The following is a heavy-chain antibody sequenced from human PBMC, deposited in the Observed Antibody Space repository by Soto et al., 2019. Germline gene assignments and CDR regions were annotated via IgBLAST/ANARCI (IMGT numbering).Heavy chain of an antibody. D-gene: IGHD2-2*01. Sequence: QVQLVQSGAEVKKPGSSVKVSCKASGGTFSSYTISWVRQAPGQGLEWMGRIIPILGIANYAQKFQGRVTITADKSTSTAYMDLSSLRSEDTAVYYCARALCSSTSCYADFDYWGQGTLVTVSS. J-gene: IGHJ4*02. V-gene: IGHV1-69*02. CDR2: IIPILGIA. CDR1: GGTFSSYT. CDR3: ARALCSSTSCYADFDY.